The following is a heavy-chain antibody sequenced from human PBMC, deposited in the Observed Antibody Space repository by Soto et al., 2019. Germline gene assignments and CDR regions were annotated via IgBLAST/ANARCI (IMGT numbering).Heavy chain of an antibody. D-gene: IGHD4-17*01. V-gene: IGHV4-59*01. Sequence: PSETLSLTCTVSGGSISSYYWSWIRQPPGKGLEWIGYIYYSGSTNYNPSLKSRVTISVDTSKNQFSLKLSSVTAADTAVYYCARVVLRYGHYTDAFDIWGQGTMVRVSS. CDR2: IYYSGST. J-gene: IGHJ3*02. CDR3: ARVVLRYGHYTDAFDI. CDR1: GGSISSYY.